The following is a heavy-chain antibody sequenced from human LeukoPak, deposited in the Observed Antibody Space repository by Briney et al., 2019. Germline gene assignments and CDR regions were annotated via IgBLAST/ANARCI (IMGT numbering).Heavy chain of an antibody. CDR2: IIPIFGTA. V-gene: IGHV1-69*06. Sequence: ASVKVSCKASGGTFSSYAISWVRQAPGQGLEWMGGIIPIFGTANYAQKFQGRVTITADKSTSTAYMELSSLRSEDTAVYYCASHDYGDFHGYYYYYMDVWGKGTTVTVSS. J-gene: IGHJ6*03. D-gene: IGHD4-17*01. CDR1: GGTFSSYA. CDR3: ASHDYGDFHGYYYYYMDV.